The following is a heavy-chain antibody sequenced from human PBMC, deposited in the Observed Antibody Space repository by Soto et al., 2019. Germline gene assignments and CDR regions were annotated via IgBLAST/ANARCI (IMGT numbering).Heavy chain of an antibody. CDR3: AKLRRGATGTEGCHP. CDR2: TTNTGGTT. D-gene: IGHD1-1*01. V-gene: IGHV3-23*01. CDR1: EDSFDNSA. Sequence: EPQLLESGGGLAHQGESLTLSCAASEDSFDNSAMTWVRQAPGKGLEWVSTTTNTGGTTHYADSVQGRFTVSRDNFRNPLYLLMNSRRAEDTAVYYCAKLRRGATGTEGCHPWGQGTLVTVSS. J-gene: IGHJ5*02.